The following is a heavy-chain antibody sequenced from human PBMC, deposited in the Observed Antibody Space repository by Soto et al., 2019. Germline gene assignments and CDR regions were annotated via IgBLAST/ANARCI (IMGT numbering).Heavy chain of an antibody. V-gene: IGHV3-23*01. Sequence: GGSLRLSCAASGFTFSSYAMSWVRQAPGKGLEWVSGITGSGGSTYYTNSVRGRFTISRDNSRDTLYLQMDSLRAEDTAVYYCAKNRPGIAAPGAWDDAFDIWGQGTMVTVSS. CDR1: GFTFSSYA. CDR3: AKNRPGIAAPGAWDDAFDI. D-gene: IGHD6-13*01. CDR2: ITGSGGST. J-gene: IGHJ3*02.